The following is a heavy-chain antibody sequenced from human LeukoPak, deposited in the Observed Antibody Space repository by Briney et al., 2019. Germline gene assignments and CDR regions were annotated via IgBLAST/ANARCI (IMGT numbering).Heavy chain of an antibody. CDR3: AKFGRLVPAAIQAVDY. J-gene: IGHJ4*02. V-gene: IGHV3-30*02. Sequence: GGSLRLSCAASGFTFSSYGMHWVRQAPGKGLEWVAFIRYDGSNKYYADSVKGRFTTSRDNSKNTLYLQTNSLRAKDTAVYYCAKFGRLVPAAIQAVDYWGQGTLVTVSS. CDR2: IRYDGSNK. D-gene: IGHD2-2*02. CDR1: GFTFSSYG.